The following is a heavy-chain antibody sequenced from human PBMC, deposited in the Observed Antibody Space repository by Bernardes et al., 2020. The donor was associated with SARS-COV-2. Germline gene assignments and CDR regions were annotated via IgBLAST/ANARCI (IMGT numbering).Heavy chain of an antibody. CDR2: ISWNSGSI. Sequence: GGSLRLSCAASRFTFDDYAMHWVRQAPGKGLEWVSGISWNSGSIGYADSVKGRFTISRDNAKNSLYLQMNSLRAEDTALYYCAKGSSSGWYVDYYYGMDVWGQGTTVTVSS. J-gene: IGHJ6*02. D-gene: IGHD6-19*01. CDR1: RFTFDDYA. V-gene: IGHV3-9*01. CDR3: AKGSSSGWYVDYYYGMDV.